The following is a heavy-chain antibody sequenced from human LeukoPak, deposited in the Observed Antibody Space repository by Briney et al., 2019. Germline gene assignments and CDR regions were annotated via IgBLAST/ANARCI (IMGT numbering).Heavy chain of an antibody. Sequence: GGSLRLSCAASGFSFSTYSMNWVRQAPGKGLEWVSSISSRSGYIYYADSVKGRFTISRDNAKNSLYLQMNSLRAEDTAVYYCATLRAPTVTTERGYYYYGMDVWGQGTTVTVSS. CDR1: GFSFSTYS. V-gene: IGHV3-21*01. CDR3: ATLRAPTVTTERGYYYYGMDV. J-gene: IGHJ6*02. CDR2: ISSRSGYI. D-gene: IGHD4-17*01.